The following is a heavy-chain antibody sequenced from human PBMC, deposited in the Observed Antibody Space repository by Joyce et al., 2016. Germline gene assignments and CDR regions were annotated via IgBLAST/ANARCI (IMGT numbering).Heavy chain of an antibody. CDR3: ARTPFDWDNYFNP. V-gene: IGHV4-39*01. Sequence: QLQLQESGPGLVKPSETLSLTCTVSGGSLSTKNHYWGWIRPSPGKGLEWIGSIFYTGSTYYNPSLKSRITMSVDTSENQFSLRLRSLTAADTAVYYCARTPFDWDNYFNPWGQGTLVTVSS. CDR1: GGSLSTKNHY. J-gene: IGHJ5*02. D-gene: IGHD3-9*01. CDR2: IFYTGST.